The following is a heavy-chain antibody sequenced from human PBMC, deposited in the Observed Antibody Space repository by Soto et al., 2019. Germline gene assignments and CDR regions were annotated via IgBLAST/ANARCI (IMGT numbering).Heavy chain of an antibody. D-gene: IGHD3-10*01. V-gene: IGHV4-39*01. CDR1: GASISSSTYY. Sequence: SETLSLTCTVSGASISSSTYYWGWIRQPPGKGLEWIGTIYYSGSTYYNPSLKSRVTMSVDTSKNQFSLRLSSVTAADTAVYYCARQEVDTMVRGVIMKYPLGGMDVWGQGTTVTVSS. J-gene: IGHJ6*02. CDR2: IYYSGST. CDR3: ARQEVDTMVRGVIMKYPLGGMDV.